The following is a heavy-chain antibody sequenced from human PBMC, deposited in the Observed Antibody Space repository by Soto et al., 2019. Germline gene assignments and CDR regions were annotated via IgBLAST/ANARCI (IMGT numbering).Heavy chain of an antibody. J-gene: IGHJ6*01. D-gene: IGHD2-8*02. V-gene: IGHV3-23*01. CDR2: VSAGGDMT. CDR1: GFTFSSYA. Sequence: DVQLLESGGDLVQPGGSLRLSCAASGFTFSSYAMSWVPQAPGKGLVWVSSVSAGGDMTYYSDSVKGRCTISGDNSNNALLLQMISPRAEATALYYCARGDRGVSGSPASYYYSGFDVWGQGTTVSVSS. CDR3: ARGDRGVSGSPASYYYSGFDV.